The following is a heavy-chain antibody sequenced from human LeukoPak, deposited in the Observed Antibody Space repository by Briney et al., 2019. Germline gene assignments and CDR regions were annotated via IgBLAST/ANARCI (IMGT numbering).Heavy chain of an antibody. CDR1: GFAFSDSY. D-gene: IGHD3-10*02. CDR2: ISNSGSTI. Sequence: GGSLRLSCAASGFAFSDSYMTWFRQAPGKGLEWVSYISNSGSTIYYADSVKGRFTLSRDNAKNSLFLQMNSLRAEDTAVYYCAELGITMIGGVWGKGTTVTISS. V-gene: IGHV3-11*04. CDR3: AELGITMIGGV. J-gene: IGHJ6*04.